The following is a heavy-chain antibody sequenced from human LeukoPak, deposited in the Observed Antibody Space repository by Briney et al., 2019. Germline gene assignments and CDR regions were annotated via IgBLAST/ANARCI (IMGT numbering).Heavy chain of an antibody. CDR2: IDHRGDT. Sequence: SETLSHTCAVYGGSFSRYYWSWIRQSPGKGLEWIAEIDHRGDTNYNPSVKSRVTISVDTSKNQFSLKVRSLSAADTAVYYCARGATISETGYFAFWGQGTLVTVSS. CDR1: GGSFSRYY. V-gene: IGHV4-34*01. D-gene: IGHD5-24*01. J-gene: IGHJ4*03. CDR3: ARGATISETGYFAF.